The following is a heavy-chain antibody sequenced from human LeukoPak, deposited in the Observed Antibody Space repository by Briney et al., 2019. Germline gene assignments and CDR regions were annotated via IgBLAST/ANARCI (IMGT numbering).Heavy chain of an antibody. CDR1: GFTFSSYG. V-gene: IGHV3-30*02. D-gene: IGHD2-2*01. CDR3: AKDGAPFVVVPAAIGNYFAS. Sequence: GGSLRLSCAASGFTFSSYGMHWVRQAPGKGLEWVAFIRYDGSNKYYADSVKGRFTISRDNSKNTLYLQMNSLRAEDTAVYYCAKDGAPFVVVPAAIGNYFASGGRGTLVPFS. CDR2: IRYDGSNK. J-gene: IGHJ4*02.